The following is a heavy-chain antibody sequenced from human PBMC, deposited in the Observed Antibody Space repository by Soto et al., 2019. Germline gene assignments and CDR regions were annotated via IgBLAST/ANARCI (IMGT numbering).Heavy chain of an antibody. Sequence: PGESLKISCKGFGYSFTTFWMSWVRQKPGRGLEYMGRIDPIDSSTTYNPSFQGHVTISVDKSIGTAYLQWNSLEASDTAIYYCARREDSSSWYLSTNWFDPWGQGTLVTVSS. J-gene: IGHJ5*02. V-gene: IGHV5-10-1*01. CDR2: IDPIDSST. CDR3: ARREDSSSWYLSTNWFDP. D-gene: IGHD6-13*01. CDR1: GYSFTTFW.